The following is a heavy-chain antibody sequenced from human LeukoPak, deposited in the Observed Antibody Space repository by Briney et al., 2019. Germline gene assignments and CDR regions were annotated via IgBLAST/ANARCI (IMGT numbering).Heavy chain of an antibody. CDR1: GFTFNNAW. Sequence: GGSLRLSCAASGFTFNNAWMTWVRQAPGKGLEWVGRIKSKTDGGTTDYAAPVKGRFTISIDDSKNTLYLQMNSLKTEDTAVYFCTTSVSGRSEGSFDYWGQGTLVTVSS. CDR3: TTSVSGRSEGSFDY. V-gene: IGHV3-15*01. CDR2: IKSKTDGGTT. J-gene: IGHJ4*02. D-gene: IGHD1-26*01.